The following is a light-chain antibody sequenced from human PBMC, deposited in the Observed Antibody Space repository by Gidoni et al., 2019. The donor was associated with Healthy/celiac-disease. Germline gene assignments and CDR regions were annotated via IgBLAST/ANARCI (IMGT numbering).Light chain of an antibody. J-gene: IGLJ2*01. Sequence: SYELTQPPSASVSPGQTASITCSGDKLGDKYACWYQQKPGQSPVLVIYQDSKRPSGVPERFSGSNSGNTATLTISGTQAMDEADYYCQAWDSSTAVVFGGGTKLTVL. V-gene: IGLV3-1*01. CDR3: QAWDSSTAVV. CDR1: KLGDKY. CDR2: QDS.